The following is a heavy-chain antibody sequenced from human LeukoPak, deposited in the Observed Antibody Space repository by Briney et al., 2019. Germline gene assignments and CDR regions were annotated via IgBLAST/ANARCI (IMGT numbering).Heavy chain of an antibody. CDR3: VRVGYRYVINDWSRTGLGAYPTKYYYHMDV. CDR2: IDPSGST. Sequence: KTSETLSLTCAVYGGPFSDYYWGWIRQPPGKGLEWIGEIDPSGSTNYSPSLKSRVTISVDTSKNQFSLKLSSVAAADTAVYFCVRVGYRYVINDWSRTGLGAYPTKYYYHMDVWDKGATVTVSS. V-gene: IGHV4-34*01. CDR1: GGPFSDYY. J-gene: IGHJ6*03. D-gene: IGHD5-18*01.